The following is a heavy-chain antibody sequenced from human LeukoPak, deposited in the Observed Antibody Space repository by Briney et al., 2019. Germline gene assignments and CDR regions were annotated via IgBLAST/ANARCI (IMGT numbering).Heavy chain of an antibody. CDR3: ARAVTTYNWFDL. J-gene: IGHJ5*02. CDR1: VYRFTIYY. V-gene: IGHV1-46*04. CDR2: INPSGGTT. Sequence: GASVEVSCKASVYRFTIYYMNWVRQAPGQGLEWMGIINPSGGTTTYAQKLQGRVTMTRDTSTSTVYMELSSLRFEDTAVYYCARAVTTYNWFDLWGQGTLVTVSS. D-gene: IGHD4-17*01.